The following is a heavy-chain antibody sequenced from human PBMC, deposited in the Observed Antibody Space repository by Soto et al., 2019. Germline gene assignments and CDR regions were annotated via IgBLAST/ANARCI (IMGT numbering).Heavy chain of an antibody. Sequence: QVQLVESGGGVVQPGRSLRLSCAASGFTFSSYAMHWVRQAPGKGLEWVAVISYDGSNKYYADSVKGRFTISRDNSKNTLYLQMNSLRAEDTAVYYCARDSTYDSSGYYPPVRYFDYWGQGTLVTVSS. D-gene: IGHD3-22*01. CDR3: ARDSTYDSSGYYPPVRYFDY. CDR2: ISYDGSNK. J-gene: IGHJ4*02. CDR1: GFTFSSYA. V-gene: IGHV3-30-3*01.